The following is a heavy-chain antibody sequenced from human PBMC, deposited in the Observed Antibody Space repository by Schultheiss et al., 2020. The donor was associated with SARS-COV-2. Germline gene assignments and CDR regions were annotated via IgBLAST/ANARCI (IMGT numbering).Heavy chain of an antibody. V-gene: IGHV3-23*01. CDR2: ISDSGGTT. J-gene: IGHJ3*01. D-gene: IGHD3-22*01. CDR3: ARGANGIVLDL. Sequence: GGSPRLSCAASGFTFSNYAMSWVRQAPGKGLEWVSAISDSGGTTYYADSVKGRFTISRDNSKNTLYLQMNSLRAEDTAVFYCARGANGIVLDLWGQGTMVTVSS. CDR1: GFTFSNYA.